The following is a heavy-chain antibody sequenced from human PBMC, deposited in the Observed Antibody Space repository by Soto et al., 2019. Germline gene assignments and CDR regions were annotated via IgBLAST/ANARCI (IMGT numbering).Heavy chain of an antibody. Sequence: EVQLVESGGGLVQPGGSLRVSCAASGFTFSSYWMHWVRQAPGKGLVWVSRINSDGSSTSYADSVKGRFTISRDNAKNTLYLQMNRLRAEDTAIYYWAMRGAVAGLHYWGQGTLVTVSS. CDR3: AMRGAVAGLHY. D-gene: IGHD6-19*01. J-gene: IGHJ4*02. CDR1: GFTFSSYW. V-gene: IGHV3-74*01. CDR2: INSDGSST.